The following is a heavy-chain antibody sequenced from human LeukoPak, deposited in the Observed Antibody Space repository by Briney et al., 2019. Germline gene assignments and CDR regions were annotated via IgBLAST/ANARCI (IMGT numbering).Heavy chain of an antibody. J-gene: IGHJ6*04. Sequence: GGSLRLSCAVSGFTFRSYGMSWVRQAPGKGLEWVSGISSSGSTIYYADSVKGRFTISRDNAKNSLYLQMNSLRAEDTAVYYCAELGITMIGGVWGKGTTVTISS. CDR2: ISSSGSTI. CDR3: AELGITMIGGV. D-gene: IGHD3-10*02. CDR1: GFTFRSYG. V-gene: IGHV3-48*03.